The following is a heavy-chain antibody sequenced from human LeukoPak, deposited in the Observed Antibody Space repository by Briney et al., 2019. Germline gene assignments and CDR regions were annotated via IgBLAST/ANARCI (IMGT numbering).Heavy chain of an antibody. Sequence: GGSLRLSCAASGFTFSSYNINWVRQAPGKGLEWVSYISLSSSTIYYADSVKGRFTISRDNAKNSLYLQMNSLRAEDTALYYCARDHLIASAGNDYWGQGTLVTVSS. CDR1: GFTFSSYN. CDR2: ISLSSSTI. J-gene: IGHJ4*02. D-gene: IGHD6-13*01. V-gene: IGHV3-48*04. CDR3: ARDHLIASAGNDY.